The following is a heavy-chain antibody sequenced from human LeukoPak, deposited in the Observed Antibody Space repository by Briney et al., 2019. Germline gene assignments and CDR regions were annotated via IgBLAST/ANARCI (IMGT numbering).Heavy chain of an antibody. CDR2: ISGSGGST. D-gene: IGHD1-26*01. J-gene: IGHJ4*02. CDR3: AKGGSYSFDY. CDR1: GFTFSSYA. Sequence: PGGPLRPSCAASGFTFSSYAMSWVRQAPGKGLEWVSAISGSGGSTYYADSVKGRFTISRDNSKNTLYLQMNSLRAEDTAVYYCAKGGSYSFDYWGQGTLVTVSS. V-gene: IGHV3-23*01.